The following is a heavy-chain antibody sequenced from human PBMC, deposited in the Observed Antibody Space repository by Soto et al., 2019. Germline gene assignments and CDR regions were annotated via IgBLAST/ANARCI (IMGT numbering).Heavy chain of an antibody. CDR2: INHAGST. CDR1: GGSFSGYF. V-gene: IGHV4-34*01. D-gene: IGHD3-22*01. J-gene: IGHJ4*02. CDR3: ASLHYYDSSGYYYFGY. Sequence: SETLSLTCAVYGGSFSGYFWSWIRQPPGKGLEWIGEINHAGSTNYNPSLKSRVTISVDTSKSQFSLKLSSVTAADTAVYYCASLHYYDSSGYYYFGYWGQGTLVTVSS.